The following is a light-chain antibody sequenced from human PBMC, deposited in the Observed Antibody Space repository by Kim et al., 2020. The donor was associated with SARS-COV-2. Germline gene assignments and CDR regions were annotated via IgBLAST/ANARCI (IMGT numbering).Light chain of an antibody. CDR1: QGITNS. Sequence: VTVGDRVPITCRASQGITNSLAWYQQKPGKVPQLLIYAASALQSGVPSRFSGSGSGTDFTLTISSLQPEDVATYYCQKYNSAPWTFGQGTKVEIK. V-gene: IGKV1-27*01. CDR2: AAS. J-gene: IGKJ1*01. CDR3: QKYNSAPWT.